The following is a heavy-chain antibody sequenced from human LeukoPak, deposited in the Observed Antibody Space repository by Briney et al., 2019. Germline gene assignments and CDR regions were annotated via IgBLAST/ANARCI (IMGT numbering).Heavy chain of an antibody. CDR1: GFTFSNYA. V-gene: IGHV3-23*01. Sequence: GGSLRLSCAASGFTFSNYAMSWVRQAPGKGLEGVSAISGSGGNTYYADSVKGRFTISRDNSKNTLYRQMNSLRAEDTAVYYCAKAVNGVVARDWFDPWGQGTLVTVSS. J-gene: IGHJ5*02. CDR3: AKAVNGVVARDWFDP. CDR2: ISGSGGNT. D-gene: IGHD2-15*01.